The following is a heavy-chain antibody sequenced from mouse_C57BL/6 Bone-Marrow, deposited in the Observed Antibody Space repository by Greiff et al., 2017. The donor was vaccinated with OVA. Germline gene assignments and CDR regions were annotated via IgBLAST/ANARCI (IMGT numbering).Heavy chain of an antibody. J-gene: IGHJ1*03. CDR2: IHPNSGST. CDR1: GYTFTSYW. Sequence: QVQLQQPGAELVKPGASVKLSCKASGYTFTSYWMHWVKQRPGQGLEWIGMIHPNSGSTNYNEKFKSKATLTVDKSSSTAYMQLSSLTSEDSAVYSCARCYYGSSHWYFEVWGTGTTVTVSS. CDR3: ARCYYGSSHWYFEV. V-gene: IGHV1-64*01. D-gene: IGHD1-1*01.